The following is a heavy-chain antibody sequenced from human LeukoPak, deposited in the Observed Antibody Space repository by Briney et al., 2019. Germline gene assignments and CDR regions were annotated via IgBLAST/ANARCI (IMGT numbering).Heavy chain of an antibody. CDR1: GFTVSSNY. Sequence: GGSLRLSCAASGFTVSSNYMSWVRQAPGKGLEWVSVIYSGDNTFYADSVKGRFTISRDNSKNTLYLQMNSLRAEDTAVYYCARHGSITMVRGRLRYFYMDVWGKGTTVTISS. D-gene: IGHD3-10*01. V-gene: IGHV3-53*01. CDR3: ARHGSITMVRGRLRYFYMDV. J-gene: IGHJ6*03. CDR2: IYSGDNT.